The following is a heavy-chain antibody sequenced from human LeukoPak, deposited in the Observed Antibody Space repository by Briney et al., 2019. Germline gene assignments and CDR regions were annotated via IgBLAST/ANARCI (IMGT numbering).Heavy chain of an antibody. CDR2: ISASGGSP. Sequence: GESLRLSCATSGFTFSSYAMSWVRQAPGKGLEWVSAISASGGSPYYADSVKGQFTTSRDNSKNTLYLQMKSLGAEDTAVYYCAKSMTLQWRGFFDLWGRGTHVTVSS. CDR3: AKSMTLQWRGFFDL. V-gene: IGHV3-23*01. J-gene: IGHJ2*01. CDR1: GFTFSSYA. D-gene: IGHD6-19*01.